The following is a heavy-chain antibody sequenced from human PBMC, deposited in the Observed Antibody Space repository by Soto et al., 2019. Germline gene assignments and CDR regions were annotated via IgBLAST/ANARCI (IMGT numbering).Heavy chain of an antibody. CDR2: FRGSGSNT. Sequence: GGSLRLSCAASGFTFSSYAMSWVRQAPGKGLEWISGFRGSGSNTYYADSVEGRFTISRDQAKNTLYLQMNSLRAEDTAVYYCARDFCPVPTCYDLWGQGVLVTVSS. CDR3: ARDFCPVPTCYDL. J-gene: IGHJ4*02. CDR1: GFTFSSYA. V-gene: IGHV3-23*01. D-gene: IGHD2-2*01.